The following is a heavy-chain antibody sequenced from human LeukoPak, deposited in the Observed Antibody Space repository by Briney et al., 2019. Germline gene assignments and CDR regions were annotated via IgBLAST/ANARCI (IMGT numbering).Heavy chain of an antibody. D-gene: IGHD2-15*01. J-gene: IGHJ4*02. V-gene: IGHV3-30*01. Sequence: GGSLRLSCAASGFTFGNHAMHWVRQAPGMGLEWVAVISYEASNKYYADSVKGRFTISRDNSKNTLYLQMNSLRAEDTAVYYCAKDPASDGYDYWGQGTLVTVSS. CDR3: AKDPASDGYDY. CDR1: GFTFGNHA. CDR2: ISYEASNK.